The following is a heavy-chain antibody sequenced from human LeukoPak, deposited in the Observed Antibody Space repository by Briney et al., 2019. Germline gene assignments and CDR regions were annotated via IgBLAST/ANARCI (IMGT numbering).Heavy chain of an antibody. CDR3: ARDRTDDSSGWFSVDY. D-gene: IGHD6-19*01. CDR2: INWNGGST. CDR1: GFTFDDYV. Sequence: GGSLRLSCAASGFTFDDYVMSWVRQAPGKGLEWVSGINWNGGSTGYADSVKGRFTISRDNAKNSLYLKMNSLRAEETALYYCARDRTDDSSGWFSVDYWGQGTLVTVSS. J-gene: IGHJ4*02. V-gene: IGHV3-20*04.